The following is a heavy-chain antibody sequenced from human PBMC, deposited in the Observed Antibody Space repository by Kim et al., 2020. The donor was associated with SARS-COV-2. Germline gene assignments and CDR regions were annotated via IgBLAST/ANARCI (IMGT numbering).Heavy chain of an antibody. D-gene: IGHD2-15*01. J-gene: IGHJ3*02. Sequence: ASVKVSCKASGYTFTSYIMNWVRQAPGQGLEWMGWINTNTENPTYAQGFTGRFVFSLDISVSTAYLQISSLKAEDTAVYYCARSQDIVVVVAATSAFDIWGQGRMVTVSS. V-gene: IGHV7-4-1*02. CDR3: ARSQDIVVVVAATSAFDI. CDR1: GYTFTSYI. CDR2: INTNTENP.